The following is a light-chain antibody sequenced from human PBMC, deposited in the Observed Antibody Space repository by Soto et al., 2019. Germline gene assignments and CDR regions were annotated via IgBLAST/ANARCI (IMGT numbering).Light chain of an antibody. CDR1: QSIGTW. Sequence: DIQMTQSPSSLSASVGDRVTITCRASQSIGTWLVWYQQKPGKAPKLLIYKTSTLESGVPSRFSGSGSGTEFTLTVSSLQPDDFATYYCQQYSTYSGTFGQGTKVEIK. J-gene: IGKJ1*01. CDR2: KTS. CDR3: QQYSTYSGT. V-gene: IGKV1-5*03.